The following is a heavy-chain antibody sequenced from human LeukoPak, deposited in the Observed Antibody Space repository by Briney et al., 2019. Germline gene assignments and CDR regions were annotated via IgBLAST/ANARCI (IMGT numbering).Heavy chain of an antibody. Sequence: PGGSLRLSCAASGFTFSSYAMSWVRQAPGKGLEWVSAISGSGGSTYYADSVKGRFTISRDNSKNTLYLQMNSLRAEDTAIYYCAKDFRGPWWFDPWGQGTLVTVSS. CDR1: GFTFSSYA. CDR3: AKDFRGPWWFDP. V-gene: IGHV3-23*01. CDR2: ISGSGGST. J-gene: IGHJ5*02.